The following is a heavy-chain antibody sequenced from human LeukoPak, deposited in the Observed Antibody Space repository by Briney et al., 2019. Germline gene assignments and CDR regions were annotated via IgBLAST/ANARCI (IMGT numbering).Heavy chain of an antibody. CDR2: ITAGGDTP. CDR1: GFTFSSNA. V-gene: IGHV3-23*01. J-gene: IGHJ4*02. CDR3: AKAYGTNGYYQLPIDF. D-gene: IGHD3-22*01. Sequence: GGSLRLSCAASGFTFSSNAMTWVRQAPGKGLECVSAITAGGDTPYYADSVRGRFTISRDNSRNTLYLQLNNLRAEDTAIYYCAKAYGTNGYYQLPIDFWGQGTLVTVSS.